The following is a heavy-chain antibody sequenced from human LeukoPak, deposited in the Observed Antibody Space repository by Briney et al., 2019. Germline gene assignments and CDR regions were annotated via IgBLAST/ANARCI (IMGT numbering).Heavy chain of an antibody. CDR1: GYTFTNCD. J-gene: IGHJ4*02. Sequence: GASVKVSCKASGYTFTNCDINWVRQARGQRLEWIGWIVVGSGNTNYAQKFQERVTITRDMSTSTAYMELSSLRSEDTAVYYCAAVFGPYQLLSPFDYWGQGTLVTVSS. D-gene: IGHD2-2*01. CDR3: AAVFGPYQLLSPFDY. V-gene: IGHV1-58*02. CDR2: IVVGSGNT.